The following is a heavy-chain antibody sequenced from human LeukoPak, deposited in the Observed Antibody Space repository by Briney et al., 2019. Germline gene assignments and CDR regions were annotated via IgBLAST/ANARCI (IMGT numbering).Heavy chain of an antibody. Sequence: PGGSLRLSCAASGFTFSSYAMSWVRQAPGKGLEWVAVISYDGSNKYYADSVKGRFTISRDNSKNTLYLQMNSLRAEDTAVYYCAKGSGSYSTGPFDPWGQGTLVTVSS. CDR3: AKGSGSYSTGPFDP. J-gene: IGHJ5*02. CDR1: GFTFSSYA. CDR2: ISYDGSNK. D-gene: IGHD1-26*01. V-gene: IGHV3-30*18.